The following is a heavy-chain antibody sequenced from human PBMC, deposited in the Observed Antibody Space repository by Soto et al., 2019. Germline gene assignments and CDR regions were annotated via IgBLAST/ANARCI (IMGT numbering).Heavy chain of an antibody. CDR1: GGSISSSSYF. Sequence: QLQLQESGPGLVKPSETLSLTCTVSGGSISSSSYFWGWIRQPPGKGLEWIGSIYYSGSTYYNPSLKSRVPVSVDTSRNQFSLKLSSVTAADTAVYYCARHPSGFWSDPWAREPWSPSPQ. J-gene: IGHJ5*02. CDR2: IYYSGST. V-gene: IGHV4-39*01. CDR3: ARHPSGFWSDP. D-gene: IGHD5-12*01.